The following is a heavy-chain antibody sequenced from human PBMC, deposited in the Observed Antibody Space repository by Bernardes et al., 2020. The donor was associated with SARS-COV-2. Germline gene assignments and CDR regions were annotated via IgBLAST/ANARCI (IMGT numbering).Heavy chain of an antibody. D-gene: IGHD3-22*01. Sequence: SETLSLTCTISGGSITNSPYYWGWVRQPPGKGLEWIGSIFYTGSAYYSPSLKSRLTISVDTSKNQFSLKLTSVTAADTAFYYCADLTYYYDTSHDYYGWGQGTLVTVSS. V-gene: IGHV4-39*01. J-gene: IGHJ4*02. CDR1: GGSITNSPYY. CDR2: IFYTGSA. CDR3: ADLTYYYDTSHDYYG.